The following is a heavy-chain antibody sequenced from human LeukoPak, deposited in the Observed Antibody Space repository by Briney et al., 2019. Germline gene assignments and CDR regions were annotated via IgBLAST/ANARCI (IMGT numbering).Heavy chain of an antibody. Sequence: SETLSLPCTVSGRSISSYYWSWIRQPPGKGLEWIGYIYYSGSTNYNPSLKSRVTISVDTSKNQFSLKLSSVTAADTAVYYCARVGGPGFGEHYYMDVWGKGTTVTISS. CDR2: IYYSGST. V-gene: IGHV4-59*01. CDR1: GRSISSYY. CDR3: ARVGGPGFGEHYYMDV. D-gene: IGHD3-10*01. J-gene: IGHJ6*03.